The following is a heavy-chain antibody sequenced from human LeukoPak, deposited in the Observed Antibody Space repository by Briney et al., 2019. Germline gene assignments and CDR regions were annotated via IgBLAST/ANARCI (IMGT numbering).Heavy chain of an antibody. D-gene: IGHD3-10*01. CDR1: GYTFTGYY. Sequence: ASVKVSCKASGYTFTGYYMHWVRQAPGQGLEWMGWINPNSGGTNYAQKFQGRVTMTRDTSISTAYMELSRLRSDDTAVYYCASITMVRGASGVDYWGQGTLVTVSS. V-gene: IGHV1-2*02. CDR3: ASITMVRGASGVDY. CDR2: INPNSGGT. J-gene: IGHJ4*02.